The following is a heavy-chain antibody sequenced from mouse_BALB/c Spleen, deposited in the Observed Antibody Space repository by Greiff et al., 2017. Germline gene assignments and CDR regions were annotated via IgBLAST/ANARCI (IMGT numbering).Heavy chain of an antibody. V-gene: IGHV3-2*02. CDR2: ISYSGST. J-gene: IGHJ2*01. CDR3: ARSGGWYFDY. Sequence: EVKLMESGPGLVKPSQSLSLTCTVTGYSITSDYAWNWIRQFPGNKLEWMGYISYSGSTSYNPSLKSRISITRDTSKNQFFLQLNSVTTEDTATYYCARSGGWYFDYWGQGTTLTVSS. CDR1: GYSITSDYA. D-gene: IGHD2-3*01.